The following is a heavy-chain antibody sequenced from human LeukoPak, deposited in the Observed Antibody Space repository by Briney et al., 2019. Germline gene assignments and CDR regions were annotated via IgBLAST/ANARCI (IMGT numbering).Heavy chain of an antibody. J-gene: IGHJ4*02. V-gene: IGHV5-51*01. CDR1: GYSFTSYW. CDR2: IYPGDSDT. D-gene: IGHD6-19*01. CDR3: VRGGQWLGRSINFDY. Sequence: GESLKISCKGSGYSFTSYWIGWVRQMPGKGLEWMGIIYPGDSDTRYSPSFQGQVTISADKSISTAYLQWSSLKASDTAMYYCVRGGQWLGRSINFDYWGQGTLVTVSS.